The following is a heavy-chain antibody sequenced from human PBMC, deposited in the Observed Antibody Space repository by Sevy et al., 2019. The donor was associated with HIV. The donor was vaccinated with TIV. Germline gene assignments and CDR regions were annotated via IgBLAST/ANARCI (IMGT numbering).Heavy chain of an antibody. CDR1: GGSISSYY. V-gene: IGHV4-59*01. CDR3: ARVRAVTEPYYFDY. CDR2: IYYSGST. J-gene: IGHJ4*02. Sequence: SETLSLTCTVSGGSISSYYWSWIRQPPGKGLEWIGYIYYSGSTNYNPSLKSRVTISVDTSKNQFSLKLSSVTAADTAVYYCARVRAVTEPYYFDYWGQGTLVTVSS. D-gene: IGHD3-3*01.